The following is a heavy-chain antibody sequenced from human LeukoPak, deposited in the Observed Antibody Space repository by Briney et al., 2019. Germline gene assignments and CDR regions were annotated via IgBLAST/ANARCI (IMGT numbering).Heavy chain of an antibody. D-gene: IGHD3-9*01. Sequence: SETLSLTCTVSGGSISSYYWSWIRQPAGKGLEWIGRIYTSGSTNYNPSLKSRVTMSVDTSKNQFSPKLSSVTAADTAVYYCARRTFDWSSFDYWGQETLVTVSS. CDR2: IYTSGST. CDR1: GGSISSYY. CDR3: ARRTFDWSSFDY. J-gene: IGHJ4*02. V-gene: IGHV4-4*07.